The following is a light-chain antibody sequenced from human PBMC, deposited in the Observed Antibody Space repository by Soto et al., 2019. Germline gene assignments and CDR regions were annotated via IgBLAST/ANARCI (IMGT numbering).Light chain of an antibody. CDR1: QSISNY. CDR2: AAS. J-gene: IGKJ4*01. CDR3: QQSYGTHLT. V-gene: IGKV1-39*01. Sequence: DMEMTQSPSSLSAFVGDRVTITCRASQSISNYLNWYQHKPGKVPKLLIYAASSLQSGVPTRFSGSGSGTDFTLTINSLQPEDFASYYCQQSYGTHLTFGGGTKIEIK.